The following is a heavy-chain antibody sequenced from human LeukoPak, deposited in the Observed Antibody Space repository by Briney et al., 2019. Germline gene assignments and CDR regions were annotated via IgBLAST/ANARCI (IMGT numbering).Heavy chain of an antibody. CDR3: ARNNWNTMDH. V-gene: IGHV4-59*01. Sequence: SETLSLTCTVSGGSISSYYWSWLRQPPGKRLEWMAYIYYSGSTNYKPSLKSRVNISVDMSKNQFSLKLRSVTAAVSSVYYCARNNWNTMDHWGQGALVTVSS. CDR1: GGSISSYY. D-gene: IGHD1/OR15-1a*01. CDR2: IYYSGST. J-gene: IGHJ4*02.